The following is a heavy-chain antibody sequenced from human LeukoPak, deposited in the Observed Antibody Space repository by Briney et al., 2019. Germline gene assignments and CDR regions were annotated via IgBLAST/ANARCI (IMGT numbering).Heavy chain of an antibody. Sequence: SGPTLVNPTQTLTLTCTFSGFSLSTSGVGVGWIRQPPGKALEWLALIYWDDDKRYSPSLKSRLTITKDTSKNQVVLTMTNMDPVDTATYYCAHSSHGGVLRYFDWHKLGLDAFDIWGQGTMVTVSS. V-gene: IGHV2-5*02. CDR3: AHSSHGGVLRYFDWHKLGLDAFDI. CDR1: GFSLSTSGVG. CDR2: IYWDDDK. J-gene: IGHJ3*02. D-gene: IGHD3-9*01.